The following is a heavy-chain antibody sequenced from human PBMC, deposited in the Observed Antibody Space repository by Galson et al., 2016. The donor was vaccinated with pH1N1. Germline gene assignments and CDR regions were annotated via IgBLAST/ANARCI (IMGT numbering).Heavy chain of an antibody. Sequence: SVKVSCKASGYTFTREYIHWVRRAPGQGLEWMGVIDPSNGGTTYSQKFQGLVTMTRDTSTNTVYMELSGLKSEDTAVYPCIGDLGRLRDYWGRGTLVTVSS. CDR3: IGDLGRLRDY. J-gene: IGHJ4*02. D-gene: IGHD7-27*01. V-gene: IGHV1-46*01. CDR1: GYTFTREY. CDR2: IDPSNGGT.